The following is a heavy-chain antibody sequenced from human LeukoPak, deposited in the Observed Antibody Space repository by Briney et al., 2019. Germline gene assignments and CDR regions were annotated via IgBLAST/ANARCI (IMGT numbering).Heavy chain of an antibody. Sequence: GGSLRLSCAASGFTFSSYGMHWVRQAPGKGLEWVAVIWYDGSNKYYADSVKGRFTISRDNSKNTLYLQMNSLRAEDTAVYYCARDGHTIAAAGYFDYWGQGTLVTVSS. V-gene: IGHV3-33*01. D-gene: IGHD6-13*01. CDR3: ARDGHTIAAAGYFDY. CDR1: GFTFSSYG. J-gene: IGHJ4*02. CDR2: IWYDGSNK.